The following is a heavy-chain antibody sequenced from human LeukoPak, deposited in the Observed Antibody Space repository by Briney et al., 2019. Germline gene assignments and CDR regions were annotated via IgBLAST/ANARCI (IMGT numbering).Heavy chain of an antibody. CDR2: MNPNSGNT. V-gene: IGHV1-8*03. D-gene: IGHD5-12*01. Sequence: ASVKVSCKASGYTFTSYDINWVRQATGQGPEWMGWMNPNSGNTGYAQKFQGRVTITRNTSISTAYMELSSLRSEDTAVYYCARGLGDIVATSNFDYWGQGTLVTVSS. J-gene: IGHJ4*02. CDR3: ARGLGDIVATSNFDY. CDR1: GYTFTSYD.